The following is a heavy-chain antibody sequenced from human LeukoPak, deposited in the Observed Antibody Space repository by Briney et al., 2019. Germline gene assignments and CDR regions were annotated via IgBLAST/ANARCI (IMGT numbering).Heavy chain of an antibody. CDR1: GFTFSSYA. CDR2: TTGSGGST. CDR3: GKDKTVVSSFVGDY. Sequence: GGSLRLSCAASGFTFSSYAMSWVRQAPGKGPEWVSGTTGSGGSTYYADSVKGRFTVSRDNSKNTLDLQMNSLRAEDTAVYFCGKDKTVVSSFVGDYWGQGTLVTVSS. J-gene: IGHJ4*02. D-gene: IGHD4-23*01. V-gene: IGHV3-23*01.